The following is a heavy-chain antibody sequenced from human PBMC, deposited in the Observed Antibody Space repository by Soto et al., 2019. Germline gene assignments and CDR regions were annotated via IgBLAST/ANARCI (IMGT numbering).Heavy chain of an antibody. Sequence: PXGSLRLSCAASGFTFSSYAVSWVRQAPGKGPEWISSISGSGSTIYYADSVKGRFTISRDNSKNTLYLQMSSLRAEDTAVYYCAKVFYYYDSSGYYYFDYWGQGSLVTVSS. J-gene: IGHJ4*02. CDR1: GFTFSSYA. CDR2: ISGSGSTI. D-gene: IGHD3-22*01. V-gene: IGHV3-23*01. CDR3: AKVFYYYDSSGYYYFDY.